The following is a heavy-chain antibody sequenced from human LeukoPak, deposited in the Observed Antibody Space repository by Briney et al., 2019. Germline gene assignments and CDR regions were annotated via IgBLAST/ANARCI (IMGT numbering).Heavy chain of an antibody. J-gene: IGHJ5*02. CDR2: IIPIFGTA. CDR3: ARDQAAAGTSWFDP. Sequence: GASVKVSCKASGGTFSSYAISWVRQAPGQGLEWMGGIIPIFGTANYAQKLQGGVTITADESTSTAYMELSSLRSEDTAVYYCARDQAAAGTSWFDPWGQGTLVTVSS. D-gene: IGHD6-13*01. V-gene: IGHV1-69*01. CDR1: GGTFSSYA.